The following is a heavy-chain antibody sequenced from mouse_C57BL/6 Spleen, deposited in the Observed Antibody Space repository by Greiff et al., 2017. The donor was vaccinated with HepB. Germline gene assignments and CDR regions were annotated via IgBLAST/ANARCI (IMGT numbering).Heavy chain of an antibody. CDR2: ISSGGSYT. CDR1: GFTFSSYG. Sequence: DVMLVESGGDLVKPGGSLKLSCAASGFTFSSYGMSWVRQTPDKRLEWVATISSGGSYTYYPDSVKGRFTISRDNAKNTLYLQMSSLKSEDTAMYYCATWEDYFDYWGQGTTLTVSS. V-gene: IGHV5-6*02. D-gene: IGHD4-1*01. J-gene: IGHJ2*01. CDR3: ATWEDYFDY.